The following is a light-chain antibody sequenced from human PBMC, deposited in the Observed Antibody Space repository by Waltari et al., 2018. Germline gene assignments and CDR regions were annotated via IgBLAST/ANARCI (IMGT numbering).Light chain of an antibody. CDR1: QLGDKH. CDR3: QAWDISTGV. CDR2: QDT. J-gene: IGLJ2*01. V-gene: IGLV3-1*01. Sequence: SYELTQPPSVSVSPGQTAIIRCSGDQLGDKHVAWYQRKPGQSPVVVIHQDTKRPSGIPGRFSGSNSGNTATLTISGTQALDEADYYCQAWDISTGVFGGGTKLTVL.